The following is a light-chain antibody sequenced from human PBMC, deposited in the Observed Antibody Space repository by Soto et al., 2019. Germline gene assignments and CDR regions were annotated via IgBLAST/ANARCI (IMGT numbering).Light chain of an antibody. V-gene: IGKV3-15*01. Sequence: EIVTTQSPATLSVSPGERATLSCRASQSVSSSLAWYQQKPGQAPRLLIYGASTRATGIPARFSGSGSGTEFTLTISSLQSEDFAVYYCQQYNNWPPMFGQGTKVDIK. J-gene: IGKJ1*01. CDR2: GAS. CDR1: QSVSSS. CDR3: QQYNNWPPM.